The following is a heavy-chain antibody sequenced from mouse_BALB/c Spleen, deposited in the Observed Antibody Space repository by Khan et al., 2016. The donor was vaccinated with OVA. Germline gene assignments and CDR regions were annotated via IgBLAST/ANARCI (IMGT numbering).Heavy chain of an antibody. V-gene: IGHV2-6-5*01. CDR3: AEVVWSYYYSLDY. D-gene: IGHD1-1*02. J-gene: IGHJ4*01. CDR1: GFSLTDYG. Sequence: VELKESGPGLVAPSQSLSITCTVSGFSLTDYGVSWIRQPPGKGLEWLGVIWGGGSTYYNSALKSRLSISKDNSKSQVFLKMSSLQTDDTAMYFSAEVVWSYYYSLDYWGQGTSVTVSS. CDR2: IWGGGST.